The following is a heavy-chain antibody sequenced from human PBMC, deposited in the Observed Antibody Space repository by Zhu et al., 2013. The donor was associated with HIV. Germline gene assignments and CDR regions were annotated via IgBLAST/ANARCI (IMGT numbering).Heavy chain of an antibody. V-gene: IGHV1-2*02. CDR1: GYTFTGYY. J-gene: IGHJ5*02. CDR3: ARGGSSGWQTYNWFDP. D-gene: IGHD6-19*01. CDR2: INPNSGGT. Sequence: QVQLVQSGAEVKKPGASVKVSCKASGYTFTGYYMHWVRQAPGQGLEWMGWINPNSGGTNYAQKFQGRVTMTRDTSISTAYMELSRLRSDDTAVYYCARGGSSGWQTYNWFDPGAREPWSPSPQ.